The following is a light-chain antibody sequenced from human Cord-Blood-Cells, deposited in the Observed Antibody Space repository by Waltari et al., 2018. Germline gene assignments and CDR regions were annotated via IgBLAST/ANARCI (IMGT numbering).Light chain of an antibody. CDR2: DVS. J-gene: IGLJ1*01. V-gene: IGLV2-11*01. CDR3: CSYAGSYTDV. Sequence: QSALTQPRSVSGSHGQSVTISCTGTSSDVGGYYYVSWYQQHPGKAPKLMIYDVSKRPSGVPVRFSGSKSDNTASLTITGRQAENEADDYCCSYAGSYTDVFGTGTKVTVL. CDR1: SSDVGGYYY.